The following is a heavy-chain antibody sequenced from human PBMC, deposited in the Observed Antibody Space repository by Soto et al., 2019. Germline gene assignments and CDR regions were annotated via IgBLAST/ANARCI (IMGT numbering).Heavy chain of an antibody. CDR3: AKGGAAFSSSWYNWFDP. CDR1: GFTFSSYG. J-gene: IGHJ5*02. Sequence: GGSLRLSCAASGFTFSSYGMHWVRQAPGEGLEWVAVISYDGSNKYYADSVKGRFTISRDNSKNTLYLQMNSLRAEDTAVYYCAKGGAAFSSSWYNWFDPWGQGTLVTV. CDR2: ISYDGSNK. D-gene: IGHD6-13*01. V-gene: IGHV3-30*18.